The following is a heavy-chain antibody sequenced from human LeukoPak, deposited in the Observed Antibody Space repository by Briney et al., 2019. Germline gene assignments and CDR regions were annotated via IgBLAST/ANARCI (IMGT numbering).Heavy chain of an antibody. D-gene: IGHD3-9*01. J-gene: IGHJ4*02. CDR2: ISSSSSYI. Sequence: GSLRLSCAASGFTFSSYSMNWVRQAPGKGLEWVSSISSSSSYIYYADSVKGRFTISRDNAKNSLYLQMNSLRAEDTAVYYCARHSRYDILTGYYFDYWGQGTLVTVSS. CDR1: GFTFSSYS. CDR3: ARHSRYDILTGYYFDY. V-gene: IGHV3-21*01.